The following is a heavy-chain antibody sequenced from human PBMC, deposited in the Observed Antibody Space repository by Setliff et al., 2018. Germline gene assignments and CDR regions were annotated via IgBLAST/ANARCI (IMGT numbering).Heavy chain of an antibody. Sequence: KPSETLSLTCRVSGGSISSGNYYWGLIRQPPGKGLEWVATIYYSGSTYSNPSLKSRLIISVDAPDNQFSVKLSSVTAADTAVYYCARHKSNGSYYGGSIFYFDDWGPGILVTVSS. CDR1: GGSISSGNYY. D-gene: IGHD1-26*01. CDR2: IYYSGST. V-gene: IGHV4-39*01. J-gene: IGHJ4*02. CDR3: ARHKSNGSYYGGSIFYFDD.